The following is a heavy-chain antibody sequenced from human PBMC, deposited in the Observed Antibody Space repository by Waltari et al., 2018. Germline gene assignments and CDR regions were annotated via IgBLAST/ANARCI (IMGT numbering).Heavy chain of an antibody. V-gene: IGHV5-51*01. CDR1: GYYFTSYW. D-gene: IGHD4-17*01. J-gene: IGHJ4*02. CDR2: IYPDDSYT. Sequence: EVQLVQSGAAVKKPGESLKISCKVSGYYFTSYWISWVRQMPGKGLEWMGIIYPDDSYTRYNPSFQGQVTISVDKSISTAYLQWSSLKASDTAVYYCATPTVTKQGFDYWGQGTLVTVSS. CDR3: ATPTVTKQGFDY.